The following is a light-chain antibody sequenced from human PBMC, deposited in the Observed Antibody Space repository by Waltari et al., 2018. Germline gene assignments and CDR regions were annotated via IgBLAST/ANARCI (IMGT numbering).Light chain of an antibody. CDR1: ETIGSY. CDR2: ATS. J-gene: IGKJ2*01. Sequence: VTITCRASETIGSYLNWYQQRTGEAPKLLIYATSTLQTEVPSRFSGSGSRTDFTLTISSLQPEDFATYYCQHTFETPYSFGQGTKLESK. CDR3: QHTFETPYS. V-gene: IGKV1-39*01.